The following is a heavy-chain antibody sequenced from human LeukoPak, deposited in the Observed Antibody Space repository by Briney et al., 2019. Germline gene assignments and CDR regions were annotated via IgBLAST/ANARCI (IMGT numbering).Heavy chain of an antibody. J-gene: IGHJ3*02. CDR3: ATDSPHRAFDI. CDR1: GFTFSSYW. V-gene: IGHV3-7*01. CDR2: IKQDGSEK. Sequence: PGGSLRLSCAASGFTFSSYWMSWVRQAPGKGLEWVANIKQDGSEKYYADSVKGRFTISRDNAKNSLYLQMNSLRGEDTALYYCATDSPHRAFDIWGQGTRVTVSS.